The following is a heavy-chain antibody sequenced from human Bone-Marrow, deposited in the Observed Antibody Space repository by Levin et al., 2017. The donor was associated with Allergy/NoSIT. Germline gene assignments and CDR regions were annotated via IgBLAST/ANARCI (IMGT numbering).Heavy chain of an antibody. CDR3: VRHVFVWDWTDEFGAFDI. CDR2: VHNSGRT. J-gene: IGHJ3*02. D-gene: IGHD1-1*01. CDR1: GASISSNTYH. Sequence: SETLSLTCTVSGASISSNTYHWGWIRQSPGKGLEWIGSVHNSGRTHYNPSLESRVSISVDKSKTQFSLRLTSVTAAASSMYHCVRHVFVWDWTDEFGAFDIWGQGTMVSVSS. V-gene: IGHV4-39*01.